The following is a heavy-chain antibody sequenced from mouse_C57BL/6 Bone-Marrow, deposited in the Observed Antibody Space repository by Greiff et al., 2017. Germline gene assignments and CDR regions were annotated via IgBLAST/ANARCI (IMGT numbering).Heavy chain of an antibody. CDR3: ERGSSLTVWFAY. CDR1: GYTFTDYN. Sequence: EVQLQQSGPELVKPGASVKMSCKASGYTFTDYNMHWVKQSHGKSLEWIGYINPNNGGTSYNQKFKGKATLTVNKSSSTAYMALRRLTSEDSEVYYCERGSSLTVWFAYWGQGTLVTVAA. CDR2: INPNNGGT. V-gene: IGHV1-22*01. J-gene: IGHJ3*01. D-gene: IGHD4-1*01.